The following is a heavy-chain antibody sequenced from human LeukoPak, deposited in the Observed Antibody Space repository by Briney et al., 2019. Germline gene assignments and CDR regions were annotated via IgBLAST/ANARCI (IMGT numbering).Heavy chain of an antibody. Sequence: GRSLRLSCAASGFTFSSYGMQWVRHAPGKGLEWVAVIWYDGSNKYYTDSAKGRSTLPRHNPKNALYLQTNRQRAEDTAVYYCARDPATYYYDSSGALDYWGQGALVTVSS. CDR3: ARDPATYYYDSSGALDY. V-gene: IGHV3-33*01. D-gene: IGHD3-22*01. CDR1: GFTFSSYG. J-gene: IGHJ4*02. CDR2: IWYDGSNK.